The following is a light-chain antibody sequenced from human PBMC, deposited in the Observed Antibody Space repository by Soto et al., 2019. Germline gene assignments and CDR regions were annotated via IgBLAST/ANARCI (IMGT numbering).Light chain of an antibody. V-gene: IGKV3-20*01. CDR2: GAS. CDR1: QSVRTSN. CDR3: QQYDSAPLT. J-gene: IGKJ1*01. Sequence: DIVMTQSPGILSLSPGERVALSCRASQSVRTSNLAWYQHRPGQAPRLLIYGASSRATGIPDRFSGSGSGTDFTLTISRLEPEDFAVYYCQQYDSAPLTFGQGTKVDIK.